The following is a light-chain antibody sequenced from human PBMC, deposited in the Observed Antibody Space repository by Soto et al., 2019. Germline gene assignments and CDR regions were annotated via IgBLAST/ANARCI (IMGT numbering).Light chain of an antibody. CDR1: SSDVGLYNY. CDR3: NSYTSSGTYV. Sequence: QSALTQPASVSGSPGQSITISCTGTSSDVGLYNYVSWYRHLPGEAPELIIYDVSNRPSGVSNRFSGSKSANTASLTISGLQAEDEADYYCNSYTSSGTYVFGTGTKLTVL. J-gene: IGLJ1*01. V-gene: IGLV2-14*03. CDR2: DVS.